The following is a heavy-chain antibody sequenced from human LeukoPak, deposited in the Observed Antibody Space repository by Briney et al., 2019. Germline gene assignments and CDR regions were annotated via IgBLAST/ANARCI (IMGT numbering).Heavy chain of an antibody. Sequence: GGSLRLSCAASGFTFSDSYMTWVRQAPGKGVEWVAYISGSGHDINYSESAKGRFTTSRDNAKNSVYLQMTSLRAEDTALYYCAKDATAVPGTVYMDVWGKGTTVTISS. D-gene: IGHD6-13*01. CDR3: AKDATAVPGTVYMDV. CDR1: GFTFSDSY. J-gene: IGHJ6*03. CDR2: ISGSGHDI. V-gene: IGHV3-11*06.